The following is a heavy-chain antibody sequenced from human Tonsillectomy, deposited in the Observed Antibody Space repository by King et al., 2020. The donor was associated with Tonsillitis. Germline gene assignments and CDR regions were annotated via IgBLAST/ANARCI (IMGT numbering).Heavy chain of an antibody. J-gene: IGHJ4*02. V-gene: IGHV4-38-2*02. CDR3: ARGETVEPYDY. Sequence: QLQESGPRLVKPSETLSLTCTVSSYSISSGYYWGWIRQPPGKGPEWIGSICHSGSTYYNPSLKSRVTISVDTSKNQFSLKLSSVTAADTAVYYCARGETVEPYDYWGQGTLVIVSS. CDR1: SYSISSGYY. CDR2: ICHSGST. D-gene: IGHD1-14*01.